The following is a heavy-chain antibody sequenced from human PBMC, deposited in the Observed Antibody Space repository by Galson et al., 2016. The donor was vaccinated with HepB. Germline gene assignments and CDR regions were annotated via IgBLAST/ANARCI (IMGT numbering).Heavy chain of an antibody. V-gene: IGHV3-33*01. Sequence: SLRLSCAASGFTFSSSGTHWVRQAPGKGLEWVSFIFYDGSNKEYADSVKGQFTISRDNSKNTLYLQMNSLRAEDTAVYYCARDNFYGSGTYPPYYYYMDVWGKGTTVTVSS. CDR3: ARDNFYGSGTYPPYYYYMDV. D-gene: IGHD3-10*01. CDR2: IFYDGSNK. CDR1: GFTFSSSG. J-gene: IGHJ6*03.